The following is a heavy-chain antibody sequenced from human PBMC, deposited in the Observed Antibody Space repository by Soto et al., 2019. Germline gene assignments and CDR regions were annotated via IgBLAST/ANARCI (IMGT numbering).Heavy chain of an antibody. CDR1: GGSVSYNSYY. J-gene: IGHJ4*02. Sequence: SETLSLTCSVSGGSVSYNSYYWGWIRQPPGKGLEWVGGIFHTGTTYYSPSLKDRVSISVDTSKNSFSLNLTSVTAADTAVYFCARLVVVAPVANVWGQGALVTVSS. V-gene: IGHV4-39*01. CDR3: ARLVVVAPVANV. D-gene: IGHD2-21*01. CDR2: IFHTGTT.